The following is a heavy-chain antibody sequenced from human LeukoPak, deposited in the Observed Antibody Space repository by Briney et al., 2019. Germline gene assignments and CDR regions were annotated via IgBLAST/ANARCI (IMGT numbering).Heavy chain of an antibody. CDR3: ARRGKVIAAAASWYFDL. CDR1: GFTFSDCY. D-gene: IGHD6-13*01. J-gene: IGHJ2*01. V-gene: IGHV4-34*01. Sequence: GSLRLSCAASGFTFSDCYMSWIRQPPGKGLEWIGEINHSGSTNYNPSLKSRVTISVDTSKNQFSLKLSSVTAADTAVYYCARRGKVIAAAASWYFDLWGRGTLVTVSS. CDR2: INHSGST.